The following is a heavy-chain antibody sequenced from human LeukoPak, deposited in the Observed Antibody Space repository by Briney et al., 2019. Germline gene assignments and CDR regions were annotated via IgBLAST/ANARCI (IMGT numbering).Heavy chain of an antibody. CDR2: IYYSGST. Sequence: GSLRLSCAASGFTVSSNYMSWVRQAPGKGLEWIGSIYYSGSTYYNPSLKSRVTMSLDTSKNQFSLKLSSVTALDTAVYYCARGPSNMGATPEEGAFDIWGQGTMVTVSS. D-gene: IGHD1-26*01. CDR1: GFTVSSNY. V-gene: IGHV4-39*07. J-gene: IGHJ3*02. CDR3: ARGPSNMGATPEEGAFDI.